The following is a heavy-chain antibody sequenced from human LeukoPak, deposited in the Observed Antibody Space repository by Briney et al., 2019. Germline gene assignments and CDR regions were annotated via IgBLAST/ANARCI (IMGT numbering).Heavy chain of an antibody. V-gene: IGHV4-4*07. CDR1: GGSISSYY. Sequence: SETLSLTCTVSGGSISSYYWSWIRQPAGKGLEWIGRIYTSGSTNYNPSLKSRVTMSEDTSKNQFSLKLSSVTAADTAVYYCARDGYYYDTSGYYYFDYWGQGTLVTVSS. D-gene: IGHD3-22*01. CDR3: ARDGYYYDTSGYYYFDY. CDR2: IYTSGST. J-gene: IGHJ4*02.